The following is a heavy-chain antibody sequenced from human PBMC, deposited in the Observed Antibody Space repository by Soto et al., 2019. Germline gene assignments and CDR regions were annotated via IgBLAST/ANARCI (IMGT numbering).Heavy chain of an antibody. CDR3: ADGGRYPYY. CDR2: ISAGGDGT. D-gene: IGHD1-26*01. V-gene: IGHV3-23*01. CDR1: GFSFRSYA. J-gene: IGHJ4*02. Sequence: EVQLLESGGDLVQPGGSLRLSCAASGFSFRSYAMGWVRQAPGKGLNWVSSISAGGDGTYYADSVKGRFTISRDNSKNTVYLQMTSLRADDTAVYYCADGGRYPYYWGPGTLVTGSS.